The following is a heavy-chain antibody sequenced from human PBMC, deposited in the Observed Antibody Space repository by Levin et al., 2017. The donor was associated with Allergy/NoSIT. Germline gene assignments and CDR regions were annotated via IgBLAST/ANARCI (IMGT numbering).Heavy chain of an antibody. J-gene: IGHJ3*02. CDR1: GFTFSTYG. CDR3: AKGGFDAFDI. V-gene: IGHV3-30*18. CDR2: IWFDGSKE. Sequence: LSLTCAGSGFTFSTYGMNWVRQAAGKGLEWVAGIWFDGSKEYYGDSVKGRFTISRDNSKNTLYLQMNSLRAEDTAVYYCAKGGFDAFDIWGQGTMVTVSS. D-gene: IGHD3-16*01.